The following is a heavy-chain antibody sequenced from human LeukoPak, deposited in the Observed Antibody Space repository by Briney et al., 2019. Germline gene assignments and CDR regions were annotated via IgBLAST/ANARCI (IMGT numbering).Heavy chain of an antibody. Sequence: GGSLRLSCAASGFTFSSYDMTWVRQAPGKGLEWVSGISPSGGATTYTDSVKGRFTSSRDNSKNTLYLQMNSLRAEDTAVYYCAKGKVRGYLLDYWGQGTLVTVSS. CDR1: GFTFSSYD. CDR2: ISPSGGAT. D-gene: IGHD3-10*01. J-gene: IGHJ4*02. V-gene: IGHV3-23*01. CDR3: AKGKVRGYLLDY.